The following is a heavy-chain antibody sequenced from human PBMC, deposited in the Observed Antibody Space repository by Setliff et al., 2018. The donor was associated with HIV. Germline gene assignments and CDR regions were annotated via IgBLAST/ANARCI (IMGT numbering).Heavy chain of an antibody. D-gene: IGHD1-26*01. J-gene: IGHJ3*02. Sequence: SVKVSCKASGGTFSSYAISWVRQVPGQGLGWIGGIIPIFGTANYAQKFQGRVTITTDESTGTTYMERSSLRSEDTAVYYCAREVGTYSGSYAVADGFDIWGQGTMVTVSS. CDR1: GGTFSSYA. V-gene: IGHV1-69*05. CDR3: AREVGTYSGSYAVADGFDI. CDR2: IIPIFGTA.